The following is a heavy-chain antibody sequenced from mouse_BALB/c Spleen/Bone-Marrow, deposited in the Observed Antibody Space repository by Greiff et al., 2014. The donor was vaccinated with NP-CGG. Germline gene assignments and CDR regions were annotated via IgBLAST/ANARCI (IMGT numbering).Heavy chain of an antibody. J-gene: IGHJ3*01. CDR2: IYPGNSDT. CDR3: TFLVKEDFAY. Sequence: VQLQQSGTVLARPGASVKMSCTASGYSFTSYWMHWVKQRPGQGLEWIGAIYPGNSDTSYDQKFKGKAKLTAVTSASTAYMELSSLTNEDSAVYYCTFLVKEDFAYWGQGTLVTVSA. D-gene: IGHD2-10*02. CDR1: GYSFTSYW. V-gene: IGHV1-5*01.